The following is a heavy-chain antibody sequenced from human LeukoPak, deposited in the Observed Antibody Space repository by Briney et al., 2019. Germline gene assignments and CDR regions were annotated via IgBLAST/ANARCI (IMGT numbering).Heavy chain of an antibody. CDR3: AKSSVVALDLYYYYGMDV. D-gene: IGHD2-15*01. Sequence: GGSLRLSCAASGFTFSSYAMSWVRQAPGKGLEWVSAISGSGGSTYYADSVKGRFTISRDNSKNTLYLQMNSLRAEDTAVYYCAKSSVVALDLYYYYGMDVWGQGTTVTVPS. J-gene: IGHJ6*02. V-gene: IGHV3-23*01. CDR1: GFTFSSYA. CDR2: ISGSGGST.